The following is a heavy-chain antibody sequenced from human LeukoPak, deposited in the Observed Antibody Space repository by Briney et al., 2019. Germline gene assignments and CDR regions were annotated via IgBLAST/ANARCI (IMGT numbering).Heavy chain of an antibody. CDR1: GGSISSYY. V-gene: IGHV4-59*01. D-gene: IGHD4-17*01. Sequence: SETLSLTCTVSGGSISSYYWSWLRQPPGKGLEWIGYIYYSGSTNYNPSLKSRVTISVVTSKNQFSLKLSSVTAADTAVYYCARGYGDFPFDYWGQGTLVTVSS. J-gene: IGHJ4*02. CDR2: IYYSGST. CDR3: ARGYGDFPFDY.